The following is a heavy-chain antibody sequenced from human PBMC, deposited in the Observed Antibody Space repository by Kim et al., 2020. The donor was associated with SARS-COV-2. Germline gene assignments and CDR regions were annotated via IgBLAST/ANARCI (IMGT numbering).Heavy chain of an antibody. J-gene: IGHJ3*02. Sequence: SVKVSCKASGGTFSSYAISWVRQAPGQGLEWMGGIIPIFGTANYAQKFQGRVTITADESTSTAYMELSSLRSEDTAVYYCASGGYSSGWSPFDIWGQGTMVTVSS. CDR1: GGTFSSYA. CDR2: IIPIFGTA. D-gene: IGHD6-19*01. V-gene: IGHV1-69*13. CDR3: ASGGYSSGWSPFDI.